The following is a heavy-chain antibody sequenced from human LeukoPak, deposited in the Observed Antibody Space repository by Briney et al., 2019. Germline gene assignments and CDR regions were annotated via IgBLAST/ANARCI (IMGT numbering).Heavy chain of an antibody. V-gene: IGHV1-46*01. J-gene: IGHJ4*02. CDR3: ARGRVVRGVILDYFDY. Sequence: GASVKVSCKASGYTFTSYYMHWVRQAPGQGLEWMGIINPSGGSTNYAQKFQGRVTMTRDTSTSTVYMELSSLRSEDTAVYYCARGRVVRGVILDYFDYWGQGTLVTVSS. D-gene: IGHD3-10*01. CDR1: GYTFTSYY. CDR2: INPSGGST.